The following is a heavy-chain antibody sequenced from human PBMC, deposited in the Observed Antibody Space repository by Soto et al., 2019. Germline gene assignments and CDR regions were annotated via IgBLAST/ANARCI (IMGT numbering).Heavy chain of an antibody. Sequence: QMQLVQSGAEVKKTGSSVTVSCKALGNTFSYRYLHWVRQAPGQALEWMGWITPFSGDVHYAQKFQERVTLTRDRSINTAYMRMSSLRAEDTAIYFCASGGAGSGQFTGELPDHWGQGTLVTVSS. CDR1: GNTFSYRY. V-gene: IGHV1-45*02. J-gene: IGHJ4*02. CDR3: ASGGAGSGQFTGELPDH. CDR2: ITPFSGDV. D-gene: IGHD1-26*01.